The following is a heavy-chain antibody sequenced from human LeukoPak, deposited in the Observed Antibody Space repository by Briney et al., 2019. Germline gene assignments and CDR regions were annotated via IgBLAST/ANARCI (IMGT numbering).Heavy chain of an antibody. CDR3: ARDLHDYGEYGALDWFDP. V-gene: IGHV3-21*01. CDR2: ISSSSSNI. D-gene: IGHD4-17*01. Sequence: GGSQRLSYAASGRTFSSYSMNSVRQPPGRGLEWVSSISSSSSNIYYADSVKGRFTISRDNAKSALYLQMHSLRAEDTAVYYCARDLHDYGEYGALDWFDPWGQGTLVTVSS. CDR1: GRTFSSYS. J-gene: IGHJ5*02.